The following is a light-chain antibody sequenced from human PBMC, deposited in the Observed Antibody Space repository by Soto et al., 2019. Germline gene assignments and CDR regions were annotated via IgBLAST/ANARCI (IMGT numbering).Light chain of an antibody. CDR3: QQRSNWPPYT. CDR2: DAS. V-gene: IGKV3-11*01. Sequence: EIVLTQSPATLSLSPGERATLSCRASQSVSSYLAWYQQKPGQAPRLLIYDASNRATGIPARFSGSGSGTDFTLTISSLEPEDFAXYXXQQRSNWPPYTFGQGTKLEIK. CDR1: QSVSSY. J-gene: IGKJ2*01.